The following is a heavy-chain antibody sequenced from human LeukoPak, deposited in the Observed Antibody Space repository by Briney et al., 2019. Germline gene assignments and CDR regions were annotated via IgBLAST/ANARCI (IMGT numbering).Heavy chain of an antibody. V-gene: IGHV3-23*01. D-gene: IGHD3/OR15-3a*01. CDR3: AKGGPGDYPYGMDV. CDR2: ISGGAGST. Sequence: GGSLRLSCAASGFTFSTYAMSWVRQAPGKGLEWVSAISGGAGSTYYADSVKGRFTISRDNSKNTLYLQMNSLRAEDTAVYYCAKGGPGDYPYGMDVWGQGTTATVSS. CDR1: GFTFSTYA. J-gene: IGHJ6*02.